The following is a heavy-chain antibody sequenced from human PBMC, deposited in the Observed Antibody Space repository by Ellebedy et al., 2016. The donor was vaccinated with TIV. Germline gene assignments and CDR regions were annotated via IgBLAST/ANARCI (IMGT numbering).Heavy chain of an antibody. D-gene: IGHD3-3*01. CDR1: GGSISGYY. CDR3: AREVSWSGFFEH. V-gene: IGHV4-59*01. Sequence: MPSETLSLTCSVPGGSISGYYWSWIRQPPGRGLEWIGYLYSSGSTNYNPSLKSRVTISVDTSKNQFSLKLSSVTAADTAVYYCAREVSWSGFFEHWGQGTLVTVSS. CDR2: LYSSGST. J-gene: IGHJ4*02.